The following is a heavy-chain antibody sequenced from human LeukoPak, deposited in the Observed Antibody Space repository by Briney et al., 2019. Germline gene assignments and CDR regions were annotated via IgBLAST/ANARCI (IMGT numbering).Heavy chain of an antibody. J-gene: IGHJ4*02. V-gene: IGHV3-7*03. CDR3: ARSGPQAPDCYHY. Sequence: GGSLRLSCTASGVTFSTYWMTWVRQAPGKGLEWVASINQDENHRHYVPSARGRFTISRDNAKNSLLLQMNSLTAEDTAIYYCARSGPQAPDCYHYWGQGTQVTVSS. CDR1: GVTFSTYW. D-gene: IGHD2-21*02. CDR2: INQDENHR.